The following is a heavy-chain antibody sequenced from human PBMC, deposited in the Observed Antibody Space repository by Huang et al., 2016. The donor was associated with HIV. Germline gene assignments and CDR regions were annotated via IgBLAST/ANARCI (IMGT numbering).Heavy chain of an antibody. Sequence: QVQLVQSGAEVKKPGASVKVSCKASGFNFNNYDFNWVRQASGQGLEWMGWMNPKSGNTGYAQKFQGRVTITRNTSITTAYMELRSLRSEDTAVYYCARARGCLYDSTGYYSRYYFDSWGQGTLVTISS. CDR1: GFNFNNYD. V-gene: IGHV1-8*03. CDR3: ARARGCLYDSTGYYSRYYFDS. D-gene: IGHD3-22*01. CDR2: MNPKSGNT. J-gene: IGHJ4*02.